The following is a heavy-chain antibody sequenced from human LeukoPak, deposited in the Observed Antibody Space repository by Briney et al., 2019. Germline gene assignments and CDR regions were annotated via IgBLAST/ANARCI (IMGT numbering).Heavy chain of an antibody. CDR3: ARGPMITFGGVIVYYFDY. D-gene: IGHD3-16*02. Sequence: SETLSLTCTVSGGSIRRYYWSWIRQPPGKGLEWIGYIYHSGSTNYNPSLKSRVTISVDTSKNQFSLKLSSVTAADTAVYYCARGPMITFGGVIVYYFDYWGQGTLVTVSS. J-gene: IGHJ4*02. CDR1: GGSIRRYY. CDR2: IYHSGST. V-gene: IGHV4-59*01.